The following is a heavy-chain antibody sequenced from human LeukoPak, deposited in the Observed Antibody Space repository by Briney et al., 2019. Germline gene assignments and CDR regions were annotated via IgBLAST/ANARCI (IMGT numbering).Heavy chain of an antibody. D-gene: IGHD3-22*01. CDR3: ASWGPYYYDSRGASGFDY. Sequence: SQTLSLTCTVSGGSFSSGDYYWSWIRRPPGKGLEWIGYVYYSGSTYYNPSLKSRVTISVDTSKNQFSLKLSSVTAADTAVYYCASWGPYYYDSRGASGFDYWGQGTLVTVSS. CDR2: VYYSGST. J-gene: IGHJ4*02. V-gene: IGHV4-30-4*01. CDR1: GGSFSSGDYY.